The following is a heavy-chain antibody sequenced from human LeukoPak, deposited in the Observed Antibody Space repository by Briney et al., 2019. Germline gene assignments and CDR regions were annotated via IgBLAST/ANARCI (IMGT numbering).Heavy chain of an antibody. CDR3: TTHTWTQFWVIDAFDM. Sequence: GGSLRLSCAASGFTFSSYAMHWVRQAPGKGLEWVAVISYDGSNKYYADSVKGRFTISRDNSKNTLYLQMNSLKTEDTAVYYCTTHTWTQFWVIDAFDMWGQGTMVTVSS. J-gene: IGHJ3*02. CDR1: GFTFSSYA. CDR2: ISYDGSNK. V-gene: IGHV3-30-3*01. D-gene: IGHD5-18*01.